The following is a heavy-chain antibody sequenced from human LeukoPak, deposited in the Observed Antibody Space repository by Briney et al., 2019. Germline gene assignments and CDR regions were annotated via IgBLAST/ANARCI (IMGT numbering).Heavy chain of an antibody. V-gene: IGHV3-48*01. J-gene: IGHJ4*02. CDR3: ARDGQMSSGWYFHY. CDR2: IISGSSNI. D-gene: IGHD6-19*01. Sequence: PGGSLRLSCVASGFTVSDYSMNWGRQAPGKGREWGSYIISGSSNILYADSVKGRFTISRDDAKNSLYLQMNSLRGEDTAVYYCARDGQMSSGWYFHYWGLGTLVTVSS. CDR1: GFTVSDYS.